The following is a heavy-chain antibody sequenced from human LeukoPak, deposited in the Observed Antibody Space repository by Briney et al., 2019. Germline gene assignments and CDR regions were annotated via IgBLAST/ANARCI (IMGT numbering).Heavy chain of an antibody. V-gene: IGHV4-59*01. CDR1: GGSISSYY. CDR2: IYYSGST. CDR3: ARGRVSADY. Sequence: SETLSLTCTVSGGSISSYYWSWIRQPPGKGLEWIGYIYYSGSTNYNPSLKSRVTISVDTSKNQFSLKLSSVTAADTAVYDCARGRVSADYWGQGTLVTVSS. D-gene: IGHD1-26*01. J-gene: IGHJ4*02.